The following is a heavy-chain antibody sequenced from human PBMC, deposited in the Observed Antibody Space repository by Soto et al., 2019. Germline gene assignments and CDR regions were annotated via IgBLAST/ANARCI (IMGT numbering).Heavy chain of an antibody. J-gene: IGHJ4*02. CDR3: ASPPYYFDTSGYSY. CDR1: GFTFSSYT. Sequence: GGSLRLSCAASGFTFSSYTMNWVRQAPGKGLEWVSSISSSSTYRYYADSVKGRFTISRDNAKNSLYLQMNSLRAEDTAVYYCASPPYYFDTSGYSYWGQGTLVTVSS. D-gene: IGHD3-22*01. CDR2: ISSSSTYR. V-gene: IGHV3-21*01.